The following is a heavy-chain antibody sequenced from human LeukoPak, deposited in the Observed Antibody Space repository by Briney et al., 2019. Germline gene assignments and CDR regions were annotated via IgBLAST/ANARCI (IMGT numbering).Heavy chain of an antibody. D-gene: IGHD3-22*01. CDR1: GYTFTSYG. CDR2: ISVYSGNT. J-gene: IGHJ4*02. CDR3: ARGDYFDSSGYSGASLFDY. Sequence: GASVKVSCKASGYTFTSYGISWVRQAPGQGLEWMGWISVYSGNTNYAQKLQGRVTMTTDTSTTTAYMELRSLRSDDTAVYYCARGDYFDSSGYSGASLFDYWGQGTLVTVSS. V-gene: IGHV1-18*01.